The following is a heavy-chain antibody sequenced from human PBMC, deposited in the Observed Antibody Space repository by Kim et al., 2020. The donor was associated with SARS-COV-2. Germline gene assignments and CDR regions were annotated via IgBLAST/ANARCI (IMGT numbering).Heavy chain of an antibody. CDR1: GHSFTRDS. D-gene: IGHD3-16*01. CDR3: LGGFYFDY. CDR2: IDCGNGNT. V-gene: IGHV1-3*01. J-gene: IGHJ4*02. Sequence: ASVKVSCKTSGHSFTRDSIHWVRQAPGQGLEWMGGIDCGNGNTIYSQKFQGRVTFTTDTSASTAYMELSFLRSEDSAVYYCLGGFYFDYFGQGTLVTVSS.